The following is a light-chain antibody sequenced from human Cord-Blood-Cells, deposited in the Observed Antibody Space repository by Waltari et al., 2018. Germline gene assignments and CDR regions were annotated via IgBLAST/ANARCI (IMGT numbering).Light chain of an antibody. Sequence: IVLTQSPGTLSLSPGERATLPFRDRQSVSSSYLDWYQHKPGQAPCHLIYGASSRATGIPDMFSGSGSETDFTLTISNVEPEDFAVYYCEQYGSSPITFGQGTRLEIK. V-gene: IGKV3-20*01. CDR2: GAS. CDR3: EQYGSSPIT. J-gene: IGKJ5*01. CDR1: QSVSSSY.